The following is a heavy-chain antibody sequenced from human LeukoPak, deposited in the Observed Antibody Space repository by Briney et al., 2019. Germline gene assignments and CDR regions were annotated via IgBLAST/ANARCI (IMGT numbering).Heavy chain of an antibody. Sequence: SETLSLTCTVSGDSIRNYHWSWVRQPPGKGLEWIAYVHYSGKTSYNPSLKSRVTISVDTSKNQFSLNLGSVTAADTAVYFCARGDGFNPDWGQGTLVTVSS. J-gene: IGHJ4*02. CDR2: VHYSGKT. D-gene: IGHD5-24*01. CDR3: ARGDGFNPD. V-gene: IGHV4-59*01. CDR1: GDSIRNYH.